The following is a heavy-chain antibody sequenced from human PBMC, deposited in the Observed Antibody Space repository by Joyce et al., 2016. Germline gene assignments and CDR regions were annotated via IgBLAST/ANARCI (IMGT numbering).Heavy chain of an antibody. CDR1: GGSISDGGYY. D-gene: IGHD1-26*01. J-gene: IGHJ4*02. V-gene: IGHV4-31*11. CDR3: ARVPLSSAFDY. CDR2: INYSGNT. Sequence: VQLQESGPGLVQPSQTLSLTCGVSGGSISDGGYYWSWIRQRPGQGLEWMGYINYSGNTYYNPSLKSRLTISIDMSKNQFSLRLTSVTAADTAVYYCARVPLSSAFDYWGQGILVTVSS.